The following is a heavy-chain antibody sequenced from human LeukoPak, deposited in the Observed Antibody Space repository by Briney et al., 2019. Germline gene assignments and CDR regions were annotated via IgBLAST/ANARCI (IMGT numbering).Heavy chain of an antibody. CDR2: IYYSGST. Sequence: LETLSLTCTVSGGSISSYYWSWIRQPPGKGLEWIGYIYYSGSTNYNPSPKSRVTISVDTSKSQFSLKLSSVTAADTAVYYCARLAYYYDSSGYPLPDYWGQGTLVTVSS. V-gene: IGHV4-59*08. CDR1: GGSISSYY. J-gene: IGHJ4*02. D-gene: IGHD3-22*01. CDR3: ARLAYYYDSSGYPLPDY.